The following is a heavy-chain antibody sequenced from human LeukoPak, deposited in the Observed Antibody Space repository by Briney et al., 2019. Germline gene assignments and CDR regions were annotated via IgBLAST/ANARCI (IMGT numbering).Heavy chain of an antibody. CDR1: GGSISSSSYY. V-gene: IGHV4-39*01. CDR2: IYYSGST. Sequence: SETLSLTCTVSGGSISSSSYYWGWIRQPPGKGLEWIGSIYYSGSTYYNPSLKSRVTISVDTSKNQFSLKLSSVTAADTAVYYCARHGGGWYFDYWGQGTLVTVSS. CDR3: ARHGGGWYFDY. D-gene: IGHD6-19*01. J-gene: IGHJ4*02.